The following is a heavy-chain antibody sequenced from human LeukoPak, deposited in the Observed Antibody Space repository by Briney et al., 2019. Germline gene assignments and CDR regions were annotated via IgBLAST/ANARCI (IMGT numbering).Heavy chain of an antibody. Sequence: ASVKVSCKASGYTFTSYYMHWVRQAPGQGLEWMGIINPSGGSTSYAQKFQGRVTMTRDMSTSTVYMELSSLRPEDTAVYYCVRESIAAAGPGFDYWGQGTLVTVSS. CDR2: INPSGGST. CDR3: VRESIAAAGPGFDY. D-gene: IGHD6-13*01. J-gene: IGHJ4*02. CDR1: GYTFTSYY. V-gene: IGHV1-46*01.